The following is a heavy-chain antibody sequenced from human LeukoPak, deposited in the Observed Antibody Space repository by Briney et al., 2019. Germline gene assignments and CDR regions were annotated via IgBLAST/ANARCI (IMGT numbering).Heavy chain of an antibody. J-gene: IGHJ3*02. CDR1: GFTFSSYA. D-gene: IGHD3-22*01. Sequence: AGGSLRLSCAASGFTFSSYAMSWVRQAPGKGLEWVSAISGSGGSTYYADSVKGRFTISRDNSKNTLYLQMNSLRAEDTAVYYCAKERGDYYDSSGYYKDAFDIWGQGTMVTVSS. V-gene: IGHV3-23*01. CDR3: AKERGDYYDSSGYYKDAFDI. CDR2: ISGSGGST.